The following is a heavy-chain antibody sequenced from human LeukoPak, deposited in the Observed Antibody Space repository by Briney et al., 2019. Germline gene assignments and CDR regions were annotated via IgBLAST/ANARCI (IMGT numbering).Heavy chain of an antibody. CDR1: GDSISSSRSY. D-gene: IGHD6-19*01. CDR3: ARTSGSSGWIDY. Sequence: SETLSLTCSVSGDSISSSRSYWGWIRQPPGKGLEWIGSIYYSGSTYYNPSLKSRVTISVDTSKNQFSLRLSSATAADTAVYYCARTSGSSGWIDYWGQGTLVTVSS. J-gene: IGHJ4*02. CDR2: IYYSGST. V-gene: IGHV4-39*01.